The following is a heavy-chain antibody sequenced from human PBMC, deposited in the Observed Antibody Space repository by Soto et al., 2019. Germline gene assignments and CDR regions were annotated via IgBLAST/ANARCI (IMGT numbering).Heavy chain of an antibody. J-gene: IGHJ4*02. CDR3: AREWRFGPTFDY. CDR1: GGSISSGDYY. D-gene: IGHD3-10*01. V-gene: IGHV4-30-4*01. CDR2: IYHSGST. Sequence: SQTLSLTCTVSGGSISSGDYYWSWIRQPPGKGLEWIGYIYHSGSTYYNPSLKSRVTISVDTSKNQFSLKLSSVTAADTAVYYCAREWRFGPTFDYWGQGTLVTVSS.